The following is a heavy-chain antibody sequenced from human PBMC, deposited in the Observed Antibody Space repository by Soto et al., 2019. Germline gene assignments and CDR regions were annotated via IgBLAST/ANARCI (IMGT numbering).Heavy chain of an antibody. CDR1: GGSVSSGSYF. Sequence: PSETLSLTCTVSGGSVSSGSYFWSWIRQPPGKGLEWIGYIYYSGSTNYNPSLKSRVIISVDTSKNQFSLKLNSVTAADTAVYYCARVNEKGMDVCGQGPTVTVYS. V-gene: IGHV4-61*01. D-gene: IGHD2-21*01. J-gene: IGHJ6*02. CDR3: ARVNEKGMDV. CDR2: IYYSGST.